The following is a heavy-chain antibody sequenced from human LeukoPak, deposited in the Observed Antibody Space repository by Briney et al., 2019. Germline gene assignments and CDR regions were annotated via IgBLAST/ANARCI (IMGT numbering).Heavy chain of an antibody. D-gene: IGHD3-9*01. CDR3: ARVGGVLRYFDWLEGAFDY. CDR1: GFTFSDYY. V-gene: IGHV3-11*01. J-gene: IGHJ4*02. Sequence: GGSLRLSCAASGFTFSDYYMSWIRQAPGKGLEWVSYISSSGSTIYYADSVKGRFTISRDNAKNSLYLQMNSLRAEDTAVYYCARVGGVLRYFDWLEGAFDYWGQGTLVTVSS. CDR2: ISSSGSTI.